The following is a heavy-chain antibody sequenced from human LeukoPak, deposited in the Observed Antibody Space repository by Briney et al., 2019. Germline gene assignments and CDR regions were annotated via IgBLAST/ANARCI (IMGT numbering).Heavy chain of an antibody. J-gene: IGHJ4*02. CDR3: ARHDFVLSSSSRDY. V-gene: IGHV4-38-2*01. CDR1: GNSITSGYY. D-gene: IGHD6-13*01. Sequence: SETLCLTCAVSGNSITSGYYWGWIRQPPGKGLEWIGSIFHTGRTYYNPSLKSRVTISVDTSKNQFSLKVNSVTAADTAVYYCARHDFVLSSSSRDYWGQGILVTVSS. CDR2: IFHTGRT.